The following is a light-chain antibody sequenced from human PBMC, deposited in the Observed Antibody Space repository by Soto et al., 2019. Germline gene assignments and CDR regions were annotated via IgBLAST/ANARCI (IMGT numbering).Light chain of an antibody. CDR2: GVS. V-gene: IGKV3-20*01. Sequence: EIVLTQSPGTLSLSPGERATLSCRASQSVSSTYLAWYQRKPGQAPRLLIYGVSSRATGIPDRFSGSGSGKDFSLTISRLEPEDFAVYYCQRYDISPFPFGEGTKLEIK. J-gene: IGKJ2*01. CDR3: QRYDISPFP. CDR1: QSVSSTY.